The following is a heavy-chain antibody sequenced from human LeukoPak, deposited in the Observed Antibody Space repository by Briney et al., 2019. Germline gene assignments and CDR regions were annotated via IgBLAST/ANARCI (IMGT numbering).Heavy chain of an antibody. CDR3: ARLGQYYDFWSGYYKNWFDP. J-gene: IGHJ5*02. V-gene: IGHV1-8*01. CDR1: GYTFTSYD. Sequence: GASVKVSCKASGYTFTSYDINWVRQAPGQGLEWMGWMNPNSGNTGYAQKFQCRVTMTRNTSISTAYMELSSLRSEDTAVYYCARLGQYYDFWSGYYKNWFDPWGQGTLVTVSS. D-gene: IGHD3-3*01. CDR2: MNPNSGNT.